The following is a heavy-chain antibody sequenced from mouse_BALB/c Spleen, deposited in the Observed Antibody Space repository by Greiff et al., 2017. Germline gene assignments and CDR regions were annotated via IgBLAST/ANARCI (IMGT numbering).Heavy chain of an antibody. J-gene: IGHJ2*01. CDR3: AREVRRGDFDD. V-gene: IGHV1-54*01. CDR1: GYAFTNYL. CDR2: INPGSGGT. D-gene: IGHD2-14*01. Sequence: VQLQQSGAELVRPGTSVKVSCKASGYAFTNYLIEWVKQRPGQGLEWIGVINPGSGGTNYNEKFKGKATLTADKSSSTAYMQLSSLTSDDSAVYFCAREVRRGDFDDWGQGTTLTVSS.